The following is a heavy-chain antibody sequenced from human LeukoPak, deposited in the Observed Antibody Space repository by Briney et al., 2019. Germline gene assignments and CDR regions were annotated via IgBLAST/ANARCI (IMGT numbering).Heavy chain of an antibody. Sequence: SKTLSLTCTVSGDSISSYYWSWIRQPAGKGLEWIGYIYYSGSTNYNPSLKSRVTISVDTSKNRFSLKLSSVTAADTAVYYCARVSYYDSSGYYLRDYFDYWGQGTLVTVSS. CDR3: ARVSYYDSSGYYLRDYFDY. D-gene: IGHD3-22*01. CDR1: GDSISSYY. J-gene: IGHJ4*02. CDR2: IYYSGST. V-gene: IGHV4-59*01.